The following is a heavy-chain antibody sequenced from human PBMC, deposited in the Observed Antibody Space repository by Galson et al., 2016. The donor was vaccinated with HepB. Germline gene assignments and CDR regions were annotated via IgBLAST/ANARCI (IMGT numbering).Heavy chain of an antibody. CDR3: AKSGGLYYYDSRAYYYPDY. J-gene: IGHJ4*02. V-gene: IGHV3-53*01. D-gene: IGHD3-22*01. Sequence: SLRLSCAASGFTVSSNYMNWVRRPPGKGLEWVSVIYAGGTKYYADSVRGRFTISRDNSNNMLYLQMNSLRAEDTAVYYCAKSGGLYYYDSRAYYYPDYWGQGTLVTVSS. CDR2: IYAGGTK. CDR1: GFTVSSNY.